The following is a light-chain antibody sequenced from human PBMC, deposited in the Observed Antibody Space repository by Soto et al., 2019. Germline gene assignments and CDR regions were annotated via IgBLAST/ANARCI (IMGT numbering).Light chain of an antibody. V-gene: IGKV3-20*01. CDR2: VAS. CDR3: HQSGMSP. J-gene: IGKJ4*01. CDR1: QSVSSNY. Sequence: EIVLTQSPGTLSLSPGERATLSCRASQSVSSNYLAWYQQKPGQAPRLLIYVASSRATGIPDRFSGSGSGTELTLTISRLAPEDFAVYYCHQSGMSPFGGGTKVEI.